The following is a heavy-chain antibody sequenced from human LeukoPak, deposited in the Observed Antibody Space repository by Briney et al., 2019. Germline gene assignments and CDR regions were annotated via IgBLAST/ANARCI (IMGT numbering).Heavy chain of an antibody. D-gene: IGHD2-2*01. CDR2: IRYDGSKK. J-gene: IGHJ4*02. V-gene: IGHV3-30*02. CDR1: GFTFSSYG. CDR3: AKVRFTDIVVVPAAHFDY. Sequence: GGSLRLSCAASGFTFSSYGMHWVRQAPGKGLEWVAFIRYDGSKKYYADSVKGRFTISRDNSKNTLYLQMNSLRAEDTAVYYCAKVRFTDIVVVPAAHFDYWGQGTLVTVSS.